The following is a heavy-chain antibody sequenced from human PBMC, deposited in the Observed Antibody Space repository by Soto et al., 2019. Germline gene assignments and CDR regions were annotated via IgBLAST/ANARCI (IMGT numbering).Heavy chain of an antibody. CDR3: ARASDGYRSGWYVGYFDY. V-gene: IGHV1-18*04. Sequence: VASVKVSCKASGYTFTSYGVSWVRQAPGQGLEWMGWIRAYTGYTNYAQKFQGRVTITTDTSTSTAYMELRSLISDDTAVYYCARASDGYRSGWYVGYFDYWGQGTLVTVSS. J-gene: IGHJ4*02. CDR1: GYTFTSYG. D-gene: IGHD6-19*01. CDR2: IRAYTGYT.